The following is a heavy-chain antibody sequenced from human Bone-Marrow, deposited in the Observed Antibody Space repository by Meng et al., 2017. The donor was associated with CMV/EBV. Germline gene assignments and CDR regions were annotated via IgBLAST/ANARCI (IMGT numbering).Heavy chain of an antibody. J-gene: IGHJ6*02. V-gene: IGHV3-7*01. Sequence: SCKASGGTFSSYAISWVRQAPGKGLEWVANIKQDGSEKYYVDSVKGRFTISRDNAKNSLYLQMNSLRAEDTAVYYCARQYYDFWSGYYNYGMDVWGQGTTVTVSS. D-gene: IGHD3-3*01. CDR1: GGTFSSYA. CDR3: ARQYYDFWSGYYNYGMDV. CDR2: IKQDGSEK.